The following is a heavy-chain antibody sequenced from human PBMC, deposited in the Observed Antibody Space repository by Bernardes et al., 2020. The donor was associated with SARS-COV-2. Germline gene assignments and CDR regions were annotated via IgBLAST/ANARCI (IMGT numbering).Heavy chain of an antibody. D-gene: IGHD1-26*01. J-gene: IGHJ4*02. Sequence: SETLSLTCTVSGASISGSTLNWGWIRQPPGKGREGIGSIYYSGSTYYNPSLKSRVTISVDTTKNQFSLMLSSVTAADTGVYYCARHPSARGSYFMPPGYFDYWGQGTLVTVSS. CDR2: IYYSGST. CDR1: GASISGSTLN. V-gene: IGHV4-39*01. CDR3: ARHPSARGSYFMPPGYFDY.